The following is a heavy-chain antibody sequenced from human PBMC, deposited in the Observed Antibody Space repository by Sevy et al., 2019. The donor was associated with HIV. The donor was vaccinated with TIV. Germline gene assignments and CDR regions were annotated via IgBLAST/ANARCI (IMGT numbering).Heavy chain of an antibody. V-gene: IGHV3-48*02. CDR1: GFTFSSYS. CDR3: ARDGLTYYYDTSGYYYWNAFDI. D-gene: IGHD3-22*01. Sequence: GSLRLSCAASGFTFSSYSMNWVRQAPGRGLEWVSYISSSSSAMYYADSVKGRFTISRDNAKNSLYLKMNSLRDEDTAVYYCARDGLTYYYDTSGYYYWNAFDIWGQGTMVTVSS. CDR2: ISSSSSAM. J-gene: IGHJ3*02.